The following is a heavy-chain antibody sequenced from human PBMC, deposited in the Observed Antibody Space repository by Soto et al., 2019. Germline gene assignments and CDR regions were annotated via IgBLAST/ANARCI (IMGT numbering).Heavy chain of an antibody. D-gene: IGHD6-19*01. CDR1: GGTFSSYA. CDR3: ARDGYSSGSGDLGY. Sequence: QVQLVQSGAEVKKPGSSVKVSCKASGGTFSSYAISWVRQAPGQGLEWMGGIIPIFGTANHAKKFQGRVTITADETTSTAYMELSGLRAEDTAVYYCARDGYSSGSGDLGYWGQGTLVTVSS. V-gene: IGHV1-69*12. J-gene: IGHJ4*02. CDR2: IIPIFGTA.